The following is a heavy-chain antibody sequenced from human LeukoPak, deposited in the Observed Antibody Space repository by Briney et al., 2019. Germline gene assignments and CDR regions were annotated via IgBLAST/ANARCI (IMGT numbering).Heavy chain of an antibody. J-gene: IGHJ4*02. V-gene: IGHV4-59*08. CDR1: GGSISSYY. CDR2: IYYSGST. CDR3: ARHLKYGSGSHKSYYFDY. Sequence: SETLSLTCTVSGGSISSYYWSWIRQPPGKGLEWLRYIYYSGSTNYNPSLKSRVTISVDTSKNQFSLKLSSVTAADTAVYYCARHLKYGSGSHKSYYFDYWGQGTLVTVSS. D-gene: IGHD3-10*01.